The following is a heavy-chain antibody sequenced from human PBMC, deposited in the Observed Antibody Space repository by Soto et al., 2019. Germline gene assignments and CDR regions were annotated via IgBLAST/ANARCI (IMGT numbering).Heavy chain of an antibody. CDR3: ARDGHSSGWYDY. Sequence: TSETLSLTCTVSGGSISSYYWSWIRQPPGKGLEWIGYIYYSGSTNYNPSLKSRVTISVDTSKNQFSLKLSSVTAADTAVYYCARDGHSSGWYDYWGQGTLVTVSS. D-gene: IGHD6-19*01. J-gene: IGHJ4*02. V-gene: IGHV4-59*01. CDR2: IYYSGST. CDR1: GGSISSYY.